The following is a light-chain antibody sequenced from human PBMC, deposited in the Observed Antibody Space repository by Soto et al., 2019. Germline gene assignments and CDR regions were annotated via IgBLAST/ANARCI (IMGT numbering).Light chain of an antibody. Sequence: IVLTQSPGTLSLSPGERATLSCRASQSVSSSYLAWYQQKPGQAPRLLIYGASTRATGIPDRFSGSGSGTSFTLTTSRLEPEDFAVYYGQQYGSTTWTFGQDTKVYIK. CDR1: QSVSSSY. CDR3: QQYGSTTWT. V-gene: IGKV3-20*01. J-gene: IGKJ1*01. CDR2: GAS.